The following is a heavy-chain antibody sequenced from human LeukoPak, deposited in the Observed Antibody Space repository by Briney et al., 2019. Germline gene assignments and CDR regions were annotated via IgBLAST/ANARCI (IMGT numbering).Heavy chain of an antibody. V-gene: IGHV3-66*01. J-gene: IGHJ4*02. CDR2: IYSGGST. Sequence: PGGSLRLSCAASGFTVSSNYMSWVRQAPGKGLEWVSVIYSGGSTYYADSVKGRFTISRDNSKNTLYLQMNSLRAEDTAVYYCARAAQYSSGFVNYWGQGTLVTVSS. CDR3: ARAAQYSSGFVNY. D-gene: IGHD6-19*01. CDR1: GFTVSSNY.